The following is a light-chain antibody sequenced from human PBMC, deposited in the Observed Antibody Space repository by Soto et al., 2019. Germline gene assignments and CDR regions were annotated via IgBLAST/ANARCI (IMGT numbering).Light chain of an antibody. CDR3: QKYDTAPLT. V-gene: IGKV1-27*01. CDR2: GAT. Sequence: DIQMTQSPSSLSASVGDRVTISCRASGAISNFLAWYQRKPGNAPTLLIYGATTVQSGVPSRFSGSGSGTEFTLTISSLQPEDVANYYGQKYDTAPLTFGGGTKVDI. J-gene: IGKJ4*01. CDR1: GAISNF.